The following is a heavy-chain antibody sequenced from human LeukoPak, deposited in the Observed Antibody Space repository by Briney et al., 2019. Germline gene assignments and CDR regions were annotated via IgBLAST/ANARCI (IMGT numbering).Heavy chain of an antibody. CDR2: ISSSGTTI. Sequence: GGSLRLSCVASGFTFSSYSMNWVRQAPGKGLEWISYISSSGTTIYFADSVKGRFTISRDNAKNSLYLQMNGLRDEDTAVYYCARGRPHGNDYWGQGTLVTVSS. D-gene: IGHD4-23*01. V-gene: IGHV3-48*02. CDR1: GFTFSSYS. J-gene: IGHJ4*02. CDR3: ARGRPHGNDY.